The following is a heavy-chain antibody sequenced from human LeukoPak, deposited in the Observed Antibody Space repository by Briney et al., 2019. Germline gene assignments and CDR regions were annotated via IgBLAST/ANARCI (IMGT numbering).Heavy chain of an antibody. V-gene: IGHV4-59*01. CDR1: GGSISRYY. D-gene: IGHD6-13*01. J-gene: IGHJ4*02. CDR3: ARGGWQPFYRSSWYFDY. CDR2: TYYSGST. Sequence: SETLSLTCTVSGGSISRYYWSWIRQPPGKGLEWIGDTYYSGSTNYNPSLKSRVTISVDTSKNQFSLKLSSVTAADTAVYYCARGGWQPFYRSSWYFDYWGQGTLVTVSS.